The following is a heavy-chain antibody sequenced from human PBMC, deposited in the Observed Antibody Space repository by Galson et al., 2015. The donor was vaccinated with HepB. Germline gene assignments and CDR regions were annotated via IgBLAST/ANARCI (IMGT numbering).Heavy chain of an antibody. CDR3: AHIYSGSYYLFRFSETSYYFDY. D-gene: IGHD1-26*01. CDR2: IYWDDDK. V-gene: IGHV2-5*02. CDR1: GLSLSTSGVG. Sequence: PALVKPTQTLTLTCTFSGLSLSTSGVGVGWIRQPPGKALEWLALIYWDDDKRYSPSLKSRLTITKDTSKNQVVLTMTNMDPVDTATYYCAHIYSGSYYLFRFSETSYYFDYWGQGTLVTVSS. J-gene: IGHJ4*02.